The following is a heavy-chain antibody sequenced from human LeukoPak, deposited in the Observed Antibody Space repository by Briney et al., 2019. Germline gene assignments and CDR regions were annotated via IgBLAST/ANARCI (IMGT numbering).Heavy chain of an antibody. Sequence: PSETLSLTCTVPGGSISSYYWSWIRQPPGKGLEWIGYIYYSGSTNYNPSLKSRVTISVDTSKNQFSLKLSSVTAADTAVYYCARGPLATDYWGQGTLVTVSS. J-gene: IGHJ4*02. CDR3: ARGPLATDY. CDR2: IYYSGST. D-gene: IGHD5-12*01. V-gene: IGHV4-59*01. CDR1: GGSISSYY.